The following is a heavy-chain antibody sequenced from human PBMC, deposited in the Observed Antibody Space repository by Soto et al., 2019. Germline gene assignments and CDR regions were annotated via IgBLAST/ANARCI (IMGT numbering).Heavy chain of an antibody. CDR3: AKYSVIQGFLEWQKGNWFFDY. D-gene: IGHD3-3*01. J-gene: IGHJ4*02. CDR1: GFTFSSYA. Sequence: GGSLRLSCAASGFTFSSYAMSWVRQAPGKGLEWVSAISGSGGSTYYADSVKGRFTISRDNSKNTLYLQMNSLRAEDTAVYYCAKYSVIQGFLEWQKGNWFFDYWGQGTLVTVSS. V-gene: IGHV3-23*01. CDR2: ISGSGGST.